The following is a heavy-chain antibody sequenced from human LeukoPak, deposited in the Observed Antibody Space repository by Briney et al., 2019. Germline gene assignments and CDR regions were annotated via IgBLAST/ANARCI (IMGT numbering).Heavy chain of an antibody. D-gene: IGHD3-9*01. J-gene: IGHJ6*02. V-gene: IGHV1-69*13. CDR3: ARGSPGSHYDILTGYYGMDV. CDR1: GGTFSSYA. CDR2: IIPIFGTA. Sequence: SVTVSCKASGGTFSSYAISWVRQAPGQGLEWMGGIIPIFGTANYAQKFQGRVTITADESTSTAYMELSSLRSEDTAVYYCARGSPGSHYDILTGYYGMDVWGQGTTVTVSS.